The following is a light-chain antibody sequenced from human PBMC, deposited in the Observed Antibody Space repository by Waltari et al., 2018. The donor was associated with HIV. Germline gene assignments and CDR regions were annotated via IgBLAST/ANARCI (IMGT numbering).Light chain of an antibody. CDR1: HRVLYYSNNRNY. V-gene: IGKV4-1*01. Sequence: DTVMTQSPDSLAVPLGEGATINCKSSHRVLYYSNNRNYLAWYQQKPGQSPNLLIYWASTRESGVPDRFSGSGSGTDFTLTISSLQAEDVAVYYCQQYHSIPWTFGHGTKVEIK. J-gene: IGKJ1*01. CDR3: QQYHSIPWT. CDR2: WAS.